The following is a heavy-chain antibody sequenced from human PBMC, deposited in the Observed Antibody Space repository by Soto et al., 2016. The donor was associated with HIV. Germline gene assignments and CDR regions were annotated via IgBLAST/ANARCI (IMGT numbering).Heavy chain of an antibody. D-gene: IGHD2-21*02. CDR3: TTGTDRGLTYHYYYGMDV. Sequence: EVQLVESGGGLVKPGGSLRLSCAASGFTFSNAWMTWVRQAPGKGLEWVGRIKTKTDDGTTDYAAPVKGRFTISRDDSKNTLYLQMNSLRTEDTAVYYCTTGTDRGLTYHYYYGMDVWGQGTSVTVSS. CDR1: GFTFSNAW. V-gene: IGHV3-15*01. J-gene: IGHJ6*02. CDR2: IKTKTDDGTT.